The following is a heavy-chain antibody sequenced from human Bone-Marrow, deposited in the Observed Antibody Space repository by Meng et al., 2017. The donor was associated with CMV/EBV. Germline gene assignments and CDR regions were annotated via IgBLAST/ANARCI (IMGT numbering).Heavy chain of an antibody. CDR2: FHYSGSS. CDR3: VRELRYSRGWSRFDP. J-gene: IGHJ5*02. D-gene: IGHD6-19*01. V-gene: IGHV4-61*01. CDR1: GVSVNSDYNY. Sequence: QVQLQESGPGLVKPSETLSLTCTVSGVSVNSDYNYWSWIRQPPGKGLEWIGFFHYSGSSTYNPSLRSRVTISGDTSNIQFFLRLSSVTAADTAVYYCVRELRYSRGWSRFDPWGPGTLVTVSS.